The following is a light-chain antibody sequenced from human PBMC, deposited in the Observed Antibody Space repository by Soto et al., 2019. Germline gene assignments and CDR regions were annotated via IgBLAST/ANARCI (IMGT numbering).Light chain of an antibody. J-gene: IGKJ1*01. V-gene: IGKV4-1*01. CDR3: QQHYSPPWT. CDR2: WAS. CDR1: QSVLYSSNNQNY. Sequence: DIVMTQSPDSLAVSVGERATINCESSQSVLYSSNNQNYLAWYQQKAGQPPKVLIYWASNRESGVPDRFSGSGSGTQFTLTISNLHAEDVAVYYCQQHYSPPWTFGQGTKVEVK.